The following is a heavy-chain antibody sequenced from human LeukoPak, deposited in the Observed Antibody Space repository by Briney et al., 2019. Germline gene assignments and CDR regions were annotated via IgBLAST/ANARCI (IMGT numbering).Heavy chain of an antibody. D-gene: IGHD3/OR15-3a*01. CDR2: SYYSGST. CDR1: GGSISSTNYY. V-gene: IGHV4-39*01. CDR3: ARLSNSPYERTGYYFDY. Sequence: PSETLSLTCTVSGGSISSTNYYWGWIRQPPGKGLEWIGSSYYSGSTYYNPSLKSRVTISVDTSKNQFSLNLSSVTAADTAVYYCARLSNSPYERTGYYFDYWGQGTLVTVSS. J-gene: IGHJ4*02.